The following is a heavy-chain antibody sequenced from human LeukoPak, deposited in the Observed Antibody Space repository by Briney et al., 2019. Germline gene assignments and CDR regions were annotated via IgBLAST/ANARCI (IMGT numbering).Heavy chain of an antibody. V-gene: IGHV4-39*01. CDR3: ATYSYSQRYFDY. Sequence: SETLSLTCTVSGGSISSSSYYWGWIRQPPGKGLEWIRSIYYSGSTYYNPSLKSRVTISVDTSKNQFSLKLSFVTAADTAVYYCATYSYSQRYFDYWGQGTLVTVSS. D-gene: IGHD5-18*01. J-gene: IGHJ4*02. CDR1: GGSISSSSYY. CDR2: IYYSGST.